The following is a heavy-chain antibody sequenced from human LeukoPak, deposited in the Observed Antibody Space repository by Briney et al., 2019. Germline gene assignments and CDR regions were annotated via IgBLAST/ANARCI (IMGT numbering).Heavy chain of an antibody. J-gene: IGHJ6*04. Sequence: GRSLRLSCAVSGFTFRTYEMSWVRHAPGKGLEWGSNIGRRGISTRYADSVKGRFTISRDNAKNSLCLQMNSLTVEDTAVYYCARRLPYYGMDVWGKGTTVTVSS. V-gene: IGHV3-48*03. CDR2: IGRRGIST. CDR1: GFTFRTYE. CDR3: ARRLPYYGMDV.